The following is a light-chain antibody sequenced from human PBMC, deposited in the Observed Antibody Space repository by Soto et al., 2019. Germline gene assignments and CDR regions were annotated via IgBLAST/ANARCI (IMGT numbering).Light chain of an antibody. CDR1: SSDVGGYDF. V-gene: IGLV2-14*01. Sequence: QSVLTQPASVSGSPGQSITISCTGTSSDVGGYDFVSWYQHHPGKAPKLMISEVSDRPSGVSDRFSGSKSGNTASLTISGLQAEDEADYYCTSYTSGRTYVFGTGTKVTVL. CDR2: EVS. J-gene: IGLJ1*01. CDR3: TSYTSGRTYV.